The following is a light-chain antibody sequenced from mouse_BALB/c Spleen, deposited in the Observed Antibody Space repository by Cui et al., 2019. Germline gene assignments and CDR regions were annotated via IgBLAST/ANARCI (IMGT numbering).Light chain of an antibody. J-gene: IGKJ1*01. CDR3: QQGQSYPLT. Sequence: QMNKSPSRLSASLRDTITITSHASQNINVWLSSYQQKPGNIPKLLNYKASNLHTGVPSRFSGSGSGTGFTLTISSLQTEDIATYYCQQGQSYPLTFGGGTKLEIK. V-gene: IGKV11-125*01. CDR2: KAS. CDR1: QNINVW.